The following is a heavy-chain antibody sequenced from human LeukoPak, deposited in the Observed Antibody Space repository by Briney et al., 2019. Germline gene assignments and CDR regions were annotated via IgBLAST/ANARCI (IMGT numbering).Heavy chain of an antibody. CDR1: GFTFSSYA. V-gene: IGHV3-30-3*01. CDR2: ISYDGSNK. J-gene: IGHJ4*02. D-gene: IGHD6-13*01. Sequence: PGGSLRLSCAASGFTFSSYAMHWVRQAPGKGLEWVAVISYDGSNKYYADSVKGRFTISRDNSKNTLYLQMNSLRAEDTAVYYCARIPGMAAGSDFYFDYWGPGTVVTVFS. CDR3: ARIPGMAAGSDFYFDY.